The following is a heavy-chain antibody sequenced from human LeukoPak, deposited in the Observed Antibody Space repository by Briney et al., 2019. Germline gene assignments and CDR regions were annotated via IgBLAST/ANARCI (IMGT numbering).Heavy chain of an antibody. CDR3: ARRDSSTEYFHY. CDR1: GSIFTSHW. Sequence: GAPRQICCASAGSIFTSHWIGGGRPLPGKGLEWMGSIYPGNSDTRDSPSFQGQVTISADKSISTAYQQWSSLKASDTAMYYCARRDSSTEYFHYWGQGTLVPVSS. J-gene: IGHJ4*02. D-gene: IGHD6-13*01. CDR2: IYPGNSDT. V-gene: IGHV5-51*01.